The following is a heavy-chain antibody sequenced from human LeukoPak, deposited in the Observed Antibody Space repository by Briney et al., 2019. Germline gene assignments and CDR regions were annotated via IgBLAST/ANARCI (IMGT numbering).Heavy chain of an antibody. CDR2: IQYSGIT. CDR1: GGSVSGGDHY. Sequence: SETLPLTCTVSGGSVSGGDHYWSWIWQPPGKGLEYIGNIQYSGITNYNPSLESRVTISVDTPQNQFSLRLSSVTAADTAVYYCARGRGWGYGVDYWGQGTLVTVSS. V-gene: IGHV4-61*08. J-gene: IGHJ4*02. D-gene: IGHD4/OR15-4a*01. CDR3: ARGRGWGYGVDY.